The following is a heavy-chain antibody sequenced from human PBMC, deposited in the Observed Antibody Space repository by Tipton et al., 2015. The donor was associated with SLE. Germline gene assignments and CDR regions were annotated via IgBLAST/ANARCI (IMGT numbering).Heavy chain of an antibody. J-gene: IGHJ5*02. Sequence: GLVKPSETLSLTCAVYGGSFSGYYWNWIRQPPGKGLEWIGEINHSGSTNYNPSLKSRVTISIDTSTNQFSLKLNSVTAADTAVYYCARGRIWFDPWGQGSLVTVSS. CDR3: ARGRIWFDP. D-gene: IGHD3-3*02. CDR1: GGSFSGYY. V-gene: IGHV4-34*01. CDR2: INHSGST.